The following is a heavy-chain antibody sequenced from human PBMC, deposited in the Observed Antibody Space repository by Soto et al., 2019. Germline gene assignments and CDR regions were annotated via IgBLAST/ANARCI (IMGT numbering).Heavy chain of an antibody. D-gene: IGHD3-22*01. CDR1: GGSISSYY. J-gene: IGHJ3*02. CDR2: IYYSGST. CDR3: ARVPQWLLLPDAFDI. V-gene: IGHV4-59*01. Sequence: PSETLYLACTVSGGSISSYYWSWIRQPPGKGLEWIGYIYYSGSTNYNPSLKSRVTISVDTSKNQFSLKLSSVTAADTAVYYCARVPQWLLLPDAFDIWGQGTMVTVSS.